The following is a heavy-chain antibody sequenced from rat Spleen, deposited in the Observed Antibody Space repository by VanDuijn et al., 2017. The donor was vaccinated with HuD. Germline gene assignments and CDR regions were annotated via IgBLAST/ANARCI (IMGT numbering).Heavy chain of an antibody. CDR3: AWFNWEGPLAY. V-gene: IGHV5-29*01. CDR2: ISSDGRRN. J-gene: IGHJ3*01. D-gene: IGHD5-1*01. Sequence: EVQLVESDGGLVQPGRSLKLSCAASGFTFSDYYMAWVRQAPTKGLEWVATISSDGRRNYYRDSVKGRFTISRDNAKSTLYLQMDSLRSEDTSTYYFAWFNWEGPLAYWGQGTLVTVSS. CDR1: GFTFSDYY.